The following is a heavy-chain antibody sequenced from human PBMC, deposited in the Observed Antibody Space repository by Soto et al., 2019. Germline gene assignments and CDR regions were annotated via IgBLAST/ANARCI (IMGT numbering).Heavy chain of an antibody. V-gene: IGHV3-23*01. Sequence: GGSLRLSCAASGFTFSSYAMNWVRQAPGKGLEWVSIISGSGDSTYYADSVKGRFTISRDNTKNTLYLQMNSLRAEDTAVYYCANKFFSGSGSYRGWFDPWGQGPLVTVSS. D-gene: IGHD3-10*01. J-gene: IGHJ5*02. CDR3: ANKFFSGSGSYRGWFDP. CDR1: GFTFSSYA. CDR2: ISGSGDST.